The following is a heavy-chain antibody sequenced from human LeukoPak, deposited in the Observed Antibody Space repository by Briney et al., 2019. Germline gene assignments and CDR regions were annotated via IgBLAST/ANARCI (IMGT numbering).Heavy chain of an antibody. CDR2: INHSGST. V-gene: IGHV4-34*01. Sequence: ETSETLSLTCAVYGGSFSGYYWSWIRQPPGKGLGWIGEINHSGSTNYNPSLKSRVTISVDTSKNQFSLKLSSVTAADTAVYYCARAVSDIAVAGWFDPWGQGTLVTVSS. CDR3: ARAVSDIAVAGWFDP. CDR1: GGSFSGYY. J-gene: IGHJ5*02. D-gene: IGHD6-19*01.